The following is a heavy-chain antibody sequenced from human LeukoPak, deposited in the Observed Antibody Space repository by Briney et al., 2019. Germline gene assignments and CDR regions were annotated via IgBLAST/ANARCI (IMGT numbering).Heavy chain of an antibody. Sequence: PETLSLTCTVSGVSISSYYWSWIRQPPGKGLEWIGYIYYSGSTNYNPSLKSRVTISVDTSKNQFSLKLSSVTAADTAVYYCARTGYSSGWYFDYWGQGTLVTVSS. V-gene: IGHV4-59*01. D-gene: IGHD6-19*01. J-gene: IGHJ4*02. CDR3: ARTGYSSGWYFDY. CDR2: IYYSGST. CDR1: GVSISSYY.